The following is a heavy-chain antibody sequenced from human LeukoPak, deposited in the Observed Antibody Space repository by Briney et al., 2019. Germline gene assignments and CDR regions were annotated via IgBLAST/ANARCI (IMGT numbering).Heavy chain of an antibody. V-gene: IGHV3-21*01. D-gene: IGHD3-16*02. J-gene: IGHJ5*02. CDR2: ISSSSSYI. Sequence: GGSLRLSCAASGFTFSSYSMNWVRQAPGKGLEWVSSISSSSSYIYYADSVKGRFTISRDNAKNSLYLQMNSLRAEDTAVYYYARGRYDYVWGSYRLPPNWFDPWGQGTLVTVSS. CDR1: GFTFSSYS. CDR3: ARGRYDYVWGSYRLPPNWFDP.